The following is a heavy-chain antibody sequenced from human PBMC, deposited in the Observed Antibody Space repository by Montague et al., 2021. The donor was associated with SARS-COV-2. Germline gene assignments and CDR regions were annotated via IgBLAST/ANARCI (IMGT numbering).Heavy chain of an antibody. CDR1: GFSLNTDGVG. CDR3: ARRYDFYRAEAFDV. CDR2: XYWDGDQ. D-gene: IGHD3-3*01. J-gene: IGHJ3*01. Sequence: PALVKPTQTLTLTCMFSGFSLNTDGVGVAWIRRPPGKALEWLALXYWDGDQRYFPSLKTRVTITKDTSRNRVVLTMTNLDPVDTATYYCARRYDFYRAEAFDVWGQGTMVTVSS. V-gene: IGHV2-5*02.